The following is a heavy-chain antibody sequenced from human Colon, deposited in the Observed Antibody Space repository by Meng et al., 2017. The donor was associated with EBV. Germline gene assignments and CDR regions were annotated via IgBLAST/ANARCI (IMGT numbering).Heavy chain of an antibody. V-gene: IGHV3-23*04. Sequence: VEVVGCVGGVVQPGGSRELSCAASGFTFCNYAMNWVRQAPGKGLEWVSAISGSGGHTYYADSVKGRFTISRDNAKNTVHLQLNSLRVEDTALYFCAKSRGEQWLVYYWGQGTLVTVSS. CDR3: AKSRGEQWLVYY. J-gene: IGHJ4*02. CDR2: ISGSGGHT. D-gene: IGHD6-19*01. CDR1: GFTFCNYA.